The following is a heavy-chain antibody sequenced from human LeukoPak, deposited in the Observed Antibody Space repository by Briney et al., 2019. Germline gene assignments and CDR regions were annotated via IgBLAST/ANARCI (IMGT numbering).Heavy chain of an antibody. V-gene: IGHV3-48*04. CDR1: GFTFSSYS. D-gene: IGHD3-10*01. J-gene: IGHJ5*02. Sequence: GGSLRLSCAASGFTFSSYSMNWVRQAPGKRLEWVSYISSSSSTIYYADSVKGRFTISRDNAKNSLYLQMNSLRAEDTAVYYCATESPMGTMVRGGWFDPWGQGTLVTVSP. CDR3: ATESPMGTMVRGGWFDP. CDR2: ISSSSSTI.